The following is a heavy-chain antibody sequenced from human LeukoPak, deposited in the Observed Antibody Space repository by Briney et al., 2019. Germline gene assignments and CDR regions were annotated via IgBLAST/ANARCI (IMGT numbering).Heavy chain of an antibody. D-gene: IGHD3-9*01. CDR2: INPNSGGT. CDR1: GYTFTGYY. V-gene: IGHV1-2*02. J-gene: IGHJ5*02. Sequence: GASVTVSCKASGYTFTGYYIHWVRQAPGQGLEWMGWINPNSGGTNYAQKFQGRVTMTRDTSISTAYTELSRLRSDDTAVYYCARDTDDILTGYYLKWFDPWGQGTLVTVSS. CDR3: ARDTDDILTGYYLKWFDP.